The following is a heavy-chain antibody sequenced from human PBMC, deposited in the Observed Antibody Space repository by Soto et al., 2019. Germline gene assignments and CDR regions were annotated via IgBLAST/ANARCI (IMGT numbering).Heavy chain of an antibody. V-gene: IGHV1-69*13. CDR3: ARDGVSSSWYTIWFDP. CDR1: GGTFSSYA. J-gene: IGHJ5*02. D-gene: IGHD6-13*01. Sequence: SVKVSCKASGGTFSSYAISWVRQAPGQGLEWMGGIIPIFGTANYAQKFQGRVTITAGESTSTAYMELSSLGSEDTAVYYCARDGVSSSWYTIWFDPWGQGTLVTVSS. CDR2: IIPIFGTA.